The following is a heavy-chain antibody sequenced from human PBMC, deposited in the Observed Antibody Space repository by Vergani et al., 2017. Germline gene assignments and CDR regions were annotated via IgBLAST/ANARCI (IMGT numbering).Heavy chain of an antibody. V-gene: IGHV4-34*01. CDR1: GWSFTSYH. Sequence: QVQLQQWGGGLLKPSETLSLTCVVNGWSFTSYHWTLIRQSPGEGLEWVGDIDHTVRPDYNPALKSRLTMSVDKSRNQFSLTRNSVTATDTAIYFCASVNTETNGHLYYYYYKDVLGQGNAVTVS. D-gene: IGHD4-11*01. CDR3: ASVNTETNGHLYYYYYKDV. CDR2: IDHTVRP. J-gene: IGHJ6*03.